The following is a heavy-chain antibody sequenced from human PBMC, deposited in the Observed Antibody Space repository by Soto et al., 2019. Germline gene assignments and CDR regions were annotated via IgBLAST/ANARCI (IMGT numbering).Heavy chain of an antibody. Sequence: ASVKVSCKASGFTFTSSTMQWVRQARGQRLEWIGWIVVGSGNTNYAQKFQERVTITRDMSTSTAYMELSSLRSEDTAVYYCARGGGYYDILTGYFWRYGMDVWGQGTTVTVSS. CDR3: ARGGGYYDILTGYFWRYGMDV. D-gene: IGHD3-9*01. CDR1: GFTFTSST. J-gene: IGHJ6*02. V-gene: IGHV1-58*02. CDR2: IVVGSGNT.